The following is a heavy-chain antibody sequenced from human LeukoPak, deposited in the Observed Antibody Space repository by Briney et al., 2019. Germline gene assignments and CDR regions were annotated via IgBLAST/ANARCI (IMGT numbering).Heavy chain of an antibody. CDR2: INHSGST. Sequence: PSETLSLTCAVYGGSFSGYYWSWIRQPPGKGLEWIGEINHSGSTNYNPSLKSRVTISVDTSKNQFSLKLSSVTAADTAVYYCARDRRYYDSSGYYYLIDYWGQGTLVTVSS. V-gene: IGHV4-34*01. D-gene: IGHD3-22*01. J-gene: IGHJ4*02. CDR1: GGSFSGYY. CDR3: ARDRRYYDSSGYYYLIDY.